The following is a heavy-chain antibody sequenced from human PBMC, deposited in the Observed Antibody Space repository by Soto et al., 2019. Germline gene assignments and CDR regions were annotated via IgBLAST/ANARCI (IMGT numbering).Heavy chain of an antibody. D-gene: IGHD2-2*01. CDR1: GFTFSTYS. Sequence: GGSLRLSCKASGFTFSTYSMNWVRQAPGKGLDWVASISGAGGTTYYADSVRGRFTVSRDNSKNTLYLDMHNLSAGDTAVYYCAKGLLPAPPLAPWGQGTLVTVSS. CDR3: AKGLLPAPPLAP. CDR2: ISGAGGTT. V-gene: IGHV3-23*01. J-gene: IGHJ5*02.